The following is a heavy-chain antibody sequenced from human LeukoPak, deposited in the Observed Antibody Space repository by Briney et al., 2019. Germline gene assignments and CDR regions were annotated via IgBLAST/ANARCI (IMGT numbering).Heavy chain of an antibody. CDR2: IYPGDSDT. CDR3: ARPGYCSGGSCYGRRAFDI. Sequence: GESLKISCKSSGFNFTNYWIGWVRQMPGKGLEWMGIIYPGDSDTRYSPSFQGQVTISADKSISTAYLQWSSLKASDTAMYYCARPGYCSGGSCYGRRAFDIWGQGTMVTVSS. V-gene: IGHV5-51*01. J-gene: IGHJ3*02. CDR1: GFNFTNYW. D-gene: IGHD2-15*01.